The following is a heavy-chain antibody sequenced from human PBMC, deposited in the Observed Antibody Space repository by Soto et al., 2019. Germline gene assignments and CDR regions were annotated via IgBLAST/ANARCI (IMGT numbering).Heavy chain of an antibody. CDR1: GFTFSSYG. CDR3: AKDWDYYDSSGYECFDY. Sequence: QVQLVESGGGVVQPGRSLRLSCAASGFTFSSYGMHWVRQAPGKGLEWVAVISYDGSNKYYADSVKRRFTISRDNSKNTLYLQMNSLRAEDTAVYYCAKDWDYYDSSGYECFDYWGQGTLVTVSS. D-gene: IGHD3-22*01. V-gene: IGHV3-30*18. J-gene: IGHJ4*02. CDR2: ISYDGSNK.